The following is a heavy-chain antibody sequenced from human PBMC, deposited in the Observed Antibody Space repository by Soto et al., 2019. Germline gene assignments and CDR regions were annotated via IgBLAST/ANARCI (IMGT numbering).Heavy chain of an antibody. CDR1: GFSLSSTRVA. CDR3: AHRRDYGRMDV. CDR2: IYGDDNK. J-gene: IGHJ6*02. D-gene: IGHD3-16*01. Sequence: SGPTLVNPTQTLTLTCTFSGFSLSSTRVAVGWIRQPPGKALEWLALIYGDDNKRYSPSLRSRLTITKDTSKNQVVFTMTNMDPVDTATYYCAHRRDYGRMDVWGQGTTVTVSS. V-gene: IGHV2-5*02.